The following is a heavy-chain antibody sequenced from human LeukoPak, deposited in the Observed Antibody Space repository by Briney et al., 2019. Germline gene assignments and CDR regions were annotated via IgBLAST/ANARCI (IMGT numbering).Heavy chain of an antibody. CDR3: AREAEYSSSSDY. Sequence: SGRSLRLSCAASGFTFSSYAMHWVRQAPGKGLEWVAVISYDGSNKYYADSVKGRSTISRDNSKNTLYLQMNSLRAEDTAVYYCAREAEYSSSSDYWGQGTLVTVSS. J-gene: IGHJ4*02. CDR2: ISYDGSNK. CDR1: GFTFSSYA. D-gene: IGHD6-6*01. V-gene: IGHV3-30-3*01.